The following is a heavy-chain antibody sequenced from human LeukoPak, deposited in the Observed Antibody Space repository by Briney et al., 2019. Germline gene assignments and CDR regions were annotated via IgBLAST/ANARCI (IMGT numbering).Heavy chain of an antibody. CDR1: GFTFNTFN. Sequence: GGSLRLSCAASGFTFNTFNMNWVRQAPGKGLEGASSISSGGYYLYYADSVKGRFTTSRDNAKNSLSLQLNSLRVEDTAVYYCARGHYDVLAASYKWTPDYWGQGTLVTVSS. CDR2: ISSGGYYL. J-gene: IGHJ4*02. CDR3: ARGHYDVLAASYKWTPDY. V-gene: IGHV3-21*01. D-gene: IGHD3-9*01.